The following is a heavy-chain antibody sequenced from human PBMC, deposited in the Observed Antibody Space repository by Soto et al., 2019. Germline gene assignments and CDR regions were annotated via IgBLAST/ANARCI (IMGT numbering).Heavy chain of an antibody. CDR3: AKESIYGSSPLVDY. D-gene: IGHD3-10*01. Sequence: GGSLRLSCAASGFSFSNYPMSWVRQAPGKGLEWVSAVSDSGGATYYADSVMGRFTISRDNSRNTLDLHMNSLRAGDTAVYYCAKESIYGSSPLVDYWGPGTLVTVSS. CDR1: GFSFSNYP. CDR2: VSDSGGAT. J-gene: IGHJ4*02. V-gene: IGHV3-23*01.